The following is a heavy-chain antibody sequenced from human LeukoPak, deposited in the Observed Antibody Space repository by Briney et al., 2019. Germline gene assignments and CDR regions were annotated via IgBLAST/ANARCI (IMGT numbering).Heavy chain of an antibody. CDR3: ARSGAMVTAGNDY. D-gene: IGHD5-18*01. J-gene: IGHJ4*02. Sequence: PGGSLRPSCAASGFTVSSNYMSWVRQAPGKGLEWVSVIYSGGSTYYADSVKGRFTISRDNSKNTLYLQMNSLRAEDTAVYYCARSGAMVTAGNDYWGQGTLVTVSS. CDR1: GFTVSSNY. CDR2: IYSGGST. V-gene: IGHV3-66*01.